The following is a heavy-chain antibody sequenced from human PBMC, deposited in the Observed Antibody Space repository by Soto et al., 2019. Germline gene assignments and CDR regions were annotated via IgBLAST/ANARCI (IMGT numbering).Heavy chain of an antibody. J-gene: IGHJ6*02. CDR1: GASITGSSY. CDR2: FSLSGTT. D-gene: IGHD3-3*01. Sequence: SETLSLTCTVSGASITGSSYWSWLRQPAGKGLEWIGRFSLSGTTNYNPSLRSRVTMSADVSKNQFSLRLTSVTAADTAVYYCARYPGYYDFWSGYYETPYYYYGMDVWGQGTTVTVSS. CDR3: ARYPGYYDFWSGYYETPYYYYGMDV. V-gene: IGHV4-4*07.